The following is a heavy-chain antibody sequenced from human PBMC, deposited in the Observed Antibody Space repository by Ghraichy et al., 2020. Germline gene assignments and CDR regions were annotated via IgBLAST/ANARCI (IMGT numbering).Heavy chain of an antibody. V-gene: IGHV4-28*01. CDR1: GYSISSSNW. D-gene: IGHD6-19*01. J-gene: IGHJ4*02. CDR2: IYYSGST. Sequence: SETLSLTCAVSGYSISSSNWWGWIRQPPGKGLEWIGYIYYSGSTYYNPSLKSRVTMSVDTSKNQFSLKLSSVTAVDTAVYYCARNSPYSSGWYVIDYWGQGTLVTVS. CDR3: ARNSPYSSGWYVIDY.